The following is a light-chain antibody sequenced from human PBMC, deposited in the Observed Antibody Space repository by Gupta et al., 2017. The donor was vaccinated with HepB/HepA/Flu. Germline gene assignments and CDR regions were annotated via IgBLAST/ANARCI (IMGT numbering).Light chain of an antibody. V-gene: IGLV7-43*01. CDR1: TGAVTSDYH. Sequence: QTVVTQEPSRTVSPGGTATLTFASNTGAVTSDYHPRWHQRQPEQPPRHLVYSNSIKYSGTPARFSGSLIGGKAALTLSDVQPEDEAEYYCRLCAGGGAYWVFGGGTKLTVL. CDR3: RLCAGGGAYWV. CDR2: SNS. J-gene: IGLJ3*02.